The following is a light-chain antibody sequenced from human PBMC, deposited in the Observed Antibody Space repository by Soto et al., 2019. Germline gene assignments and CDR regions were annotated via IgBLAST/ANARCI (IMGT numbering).Light chain of an antibody. V-gene: IGKV1-33*01. Sequence: DIQMTQSPASLSASAGDRVTITCQASQGISNYLNWYQQKPGKAPKLLIFDASNLEIGVPSRFSGSGSGTDFSFSISSLQPEDIATYYCQQYDNLPYTFGQGTKLEIK. CDR1: QGISNY. CDR2: DAS. J-gene: IGKJ2*01. CDR3: QQYDNLPYT.